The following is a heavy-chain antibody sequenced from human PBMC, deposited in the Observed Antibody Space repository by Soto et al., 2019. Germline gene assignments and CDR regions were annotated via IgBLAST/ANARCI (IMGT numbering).Heavy chain of an antibody. CDR2: IRQDGGEK. CDR1: GFTFNSYY. J-gene: IGHJ4*02. V-gene: IGHV3-7*03. Sequence: PGGSLRLSCAASGFTFNSYYMTWVRHTPGKGLEWVANIRQDGGEKFYAGSVLGRFTISRDNAKSALYLQMDSLKGEDSAVYYCARVGSPWYIDFWGQGTLVTVSS. D-gene: IGHD2-15*01. CDR3: ARVGSPWYIDF.